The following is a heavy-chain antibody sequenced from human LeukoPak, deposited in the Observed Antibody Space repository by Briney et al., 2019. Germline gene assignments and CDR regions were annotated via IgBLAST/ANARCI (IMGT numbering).Heavy chain of an antibody. J-gene: IGHJ4*02. Sequence: GGSLRLSCAASGFTFSGSAMHWVRQASGKGLEWVSYISSSGSTIYYADSVKGRFTISRDNAKNSLYLQMNSLRAEDTAVYYCARDPGYCSGGSCYSMGNYWGQGTLVTVSS. CDR1: GFTFSGSA. CDR2: ISSSGSTI. D-gene: IGHD2-15*01. CDR3: ARDPGYCSGGSCYSMGNY. V-gene: IGHV3-48*03.